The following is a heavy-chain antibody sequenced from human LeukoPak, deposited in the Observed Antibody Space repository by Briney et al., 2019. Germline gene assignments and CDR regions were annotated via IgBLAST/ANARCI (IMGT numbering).Heavy chain of an antibody. Sequence: ASVKVSCKASGYTFTGYYMHWVRQAPGQGLEWMGWINPNSGGTNYAQKFQGRVTMTRDTSISTAYMELSRLRSDDTAVYYCASYSQDIVVVPAAMYMDVWGQGTTVTVSS. V-gene: IGHV1-2*02. CDR1: GYTFTGYY. J-gene: IGHJ6*02. CDR3: ASYSQDIVVVPAAMYMDV. D-gene: IGHD2-2*01. CDR2: INPNSGGT.